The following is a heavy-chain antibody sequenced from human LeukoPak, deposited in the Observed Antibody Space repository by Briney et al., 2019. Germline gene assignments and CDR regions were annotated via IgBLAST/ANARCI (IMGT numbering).Heavy chain of an antibody. J-gene: IGHJ6*03. CDR2: ISGSGGST. D-gene: IGHD2-8*01. Sequence: PGGSLRLSCAASGFTFRTYAMSWVRQAPGKGLEWVSAISGSGGSTYYADSVKGRFTISRDNSKNTLYLQMNSLRAEDTAVYYCAKFRTGVYAVIYYYYYMDVWGKGTTVTVSS. V-gene: IGHV3-23*01. CDR3: AKFRTGVYAVIYYYYYMDV. CDR1: GFTFRTYA.